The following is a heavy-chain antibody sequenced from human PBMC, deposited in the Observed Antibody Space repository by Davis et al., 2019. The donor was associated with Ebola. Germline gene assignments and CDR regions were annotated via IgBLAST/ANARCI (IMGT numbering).Heavy chain of an antibody. CDR2: INHSGST. CDR3: ARGIAAAPDV. V-gene: IGHV4-34*01. D-gene: IGHD6-13*01. Sequence: SQTLSLTCAVYGGSFSGYYWSWIRQPPGKGLEWIGEINHSGSTNYNPSLKSRVTISVDTSKNQFSLKLSSVTAADTAVYYCARGIAAAPDVWGQGTLVTVSS. CDR1: GGSFSGYY. J-gene: IGHJ4*02.